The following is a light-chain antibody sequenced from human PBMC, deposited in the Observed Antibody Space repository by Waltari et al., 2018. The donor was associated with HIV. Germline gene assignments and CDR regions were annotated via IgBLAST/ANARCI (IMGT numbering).Light chain of an antibody. CDR3: QQYYSIPLT. V-gene: IGKV4-1*01. CDR2: WAA. CDR1: QSDFYASNNQTY. Sequence: DFVLTQSPDVLTVSLGAGATLNCTSRQSDFYASNNQTYLAWYQQKPGQPPMVLIYWAAARESGVPDRFSGSGSGTDFTLAISSLQPEDVAVYHCQQYYSIPLTFGGGTKVEIK. J-gene: IGKJ4*01.